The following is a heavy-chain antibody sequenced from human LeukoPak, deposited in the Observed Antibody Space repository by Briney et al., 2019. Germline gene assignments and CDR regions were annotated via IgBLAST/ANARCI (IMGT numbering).Heavy chain of an antibody. J-gene: IGHJ4*02. CDR1: GGSISSGGYY. D-gene: IGHD6-25*01. Sequence: PSQTLSLTCTVSGGSISSGGYYWSWIRQPPGKGLEWIGYIYHSGSTYYNPSLKSRVTISVDRSKNQFSLDLISVTAADTAVYYCARHFSEGYSSGLWVYWGQGTLVTVSS. CDR2: IYHSGST. CDR3: ARHFSEGYSSGLWVY. V-gene: IGHV4-30-2*01.